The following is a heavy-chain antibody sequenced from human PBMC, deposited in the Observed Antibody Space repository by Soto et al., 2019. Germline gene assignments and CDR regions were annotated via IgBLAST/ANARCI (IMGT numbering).Heavy chain of an antibody. J-gene: IGHJ4*02. D-gene: IGHD3-3*01. V-gene: IGHV3-21*01. Sequence: EVPLVESGGGLVKPGGSLRLSCAGSRFTFSDSTMNWVRQAPGKGLEWVSSISSSSSFIYYADSVKGRFTISRDNGKNSLYLQMNSLRAEDTAVYYCVSKGDDFWSRDFDYWGQGTLVTVSS. CDR3: VSKGDDFWSRDFDY. CDR2: ISSSSSFI. CDR1: RFTFSDST.